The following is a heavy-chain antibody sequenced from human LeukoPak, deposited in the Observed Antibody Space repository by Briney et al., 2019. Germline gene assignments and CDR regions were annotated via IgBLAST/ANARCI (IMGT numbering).Heavy chain of an antibody. J-gene: IGHJ3*02. D-gene: IGHD2-2*03. V-gene: IGHV3-23*01. CDR3: AIPTCSGSGYCGTSDPFHT. CDR1: GFTFDNYG. Sequence: GGSLRLSCAASGFTFDNYGIGWVRQAPGKGLEWVSGISGSGGRTYYADSVKGRFTISRDNSKNTLFLQLNSLGVEDTATYYCAIPTCSGSGYCGTSDPFHTWGQGTMVTVSS. CDR2: ISGSGGRT.